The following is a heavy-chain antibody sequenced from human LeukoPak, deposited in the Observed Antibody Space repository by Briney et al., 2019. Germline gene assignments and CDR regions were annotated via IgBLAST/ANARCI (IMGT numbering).Heavy chain of an antibody. CDR1: GFTFSSYA. V-gene: IGHV3-23*01. CDR3: AKGGYYYGSGSYYLITD. D-gene: IGHD3-10*01. Sequence: SGGSLRLSCAASGFTFSSYAMSWVRQAPGKGLEWVSAISGSGGSTYYADSVKGRFTISRDNSKNTLYLQMNSLRAEDTAVYYCAKGGYYYGSGSYYLITDWAQGTLVTVSS. CDR2: ISGSGGST. J-gene: IGHJ4*02.